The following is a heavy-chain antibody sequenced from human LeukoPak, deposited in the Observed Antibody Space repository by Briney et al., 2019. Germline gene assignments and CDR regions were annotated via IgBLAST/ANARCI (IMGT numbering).Heavy chain of an antibody. CDR2: ISWNSGSI. D-gene: IGHD6-19*01. J-gene: IGHJ3*01. V-gene: IGHV3-9*01. CDR3: AKDLRWLAFDL. CDR1: GFTFDDYA. Sequence: GGSLRLSCAASGFTFDDYAMHWVRQAPGKGLEWVSGISWNSGSIGYADSVKGRFSISRDNSKSTLFLQMNSLRAEDTAMYYCAKDLRWLAFDLWGQGTMVTVSS.